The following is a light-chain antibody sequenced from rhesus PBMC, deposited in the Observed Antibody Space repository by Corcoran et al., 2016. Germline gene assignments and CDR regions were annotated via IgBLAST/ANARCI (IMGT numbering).Light chain of an antibody. CDR1: QNIYSN. V-gene: IGKV1S8*01. CDR3: QQYSSAPYN. Sequence: DIQMTQSPSALSASVGDRVTISCRASQNIYSNLAWYQQNPGKAPKLLIYSASNLQTGIPSRFSGRGSGTDFTLTISSLQPEDSASYFCQQYSSAPYNFGQGTKVEIK. CDR2: SAS. J-gene: IGKJ2*01.